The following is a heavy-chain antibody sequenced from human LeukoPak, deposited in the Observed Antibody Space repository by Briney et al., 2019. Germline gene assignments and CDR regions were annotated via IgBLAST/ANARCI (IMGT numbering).Heavy chain of an antibody. CDR2: IYYSGST. J-gene: IGHJ4*02. CDR3: ARGPPIVGASGYFDY. CDR1: GGSINNYY. V-gene: IGHV4-59*01. Sequence: PSETLSLTCAVSGGSINNYYWTWLRQPPGKGLEWIGYIYYSGSTNYNPSLKSRVTISVDTSKNQFSLKLSSVTAADTAVYYCARGPPIVGASGYFDYWGQGTLVTVSS. D-gene: IGHD1-26*01.